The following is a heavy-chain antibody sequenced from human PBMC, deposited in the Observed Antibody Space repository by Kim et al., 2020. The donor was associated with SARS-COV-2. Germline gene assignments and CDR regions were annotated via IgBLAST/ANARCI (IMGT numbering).Heavy chain of an antibody. CDR2: T. Sequence: TSYAQKFQGRVTMTRDTSTSTVYMELSSLRSEDTAVYYCATGDIAARFDYWGQGTLVTVSS. V-gene: IGHV1-46*01. J-gene: IGHJ4*02. CDR3: ATGDIAARFDY. D-gene: IGHD6-6*01.